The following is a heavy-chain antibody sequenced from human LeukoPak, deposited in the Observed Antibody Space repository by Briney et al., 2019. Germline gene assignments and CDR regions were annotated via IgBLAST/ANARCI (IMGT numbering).Heavy chain of an antibody. D-gene: IGHD4-17*01. CDR2: ISPGDSDT. CDR1: GYSFTSYW. CDR3: AGGPYGDGGYFDY. Sequence: GESLKISCKGSGYSFTSYWIGWVRQMPGKGLEWMGIISPGDSDTRYSPSFQGQVTISADKSVSTAYLQWSSLKPSDTAMYYCAGGPYGDGGYFDYWGQGTLVTVSS. J-gene: IGHJ4*02. V-gene: IGHV5-51*01.